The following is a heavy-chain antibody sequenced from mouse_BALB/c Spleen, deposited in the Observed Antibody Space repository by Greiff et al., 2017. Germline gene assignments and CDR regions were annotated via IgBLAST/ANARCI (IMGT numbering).Heavy chain of an antibody. CDR3: ARGYRYDDAMDY. CDR2: INPNSDST. D-gene: IGHD2-14*01. CDR1: GYTFTDYN. J-gene: IGHJ4*01. V-gene: IGHV1-18*01. Sequence: VQLQQFGAELVKPGASVKISCKASGYTFTDYNMDWVKQSHGKSLEWIGDINPNSDSTSYNQKFKGKATLTVDKSSSTAYMELRSLTSEDTAVYYCARGYRYDDAMDYWGQGTSVTVSS.